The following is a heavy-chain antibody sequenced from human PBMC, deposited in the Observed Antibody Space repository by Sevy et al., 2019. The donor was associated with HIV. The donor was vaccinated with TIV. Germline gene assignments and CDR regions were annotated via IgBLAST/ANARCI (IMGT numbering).Heavy chain of an antibody. CDR3: AREKGDIVVVPAALGMDV. CDR2: ISYDGSNK. V-gene: IGHV3-30*04. CDR1: GFTFSSYA. D-gene: IGHD2-2*01. Sequence: GGSLRLSCAASGFTFSSYAMHWVRQAPGKGLEWVAVISYDGSNKYYADSVKGRFTISRDNSKNTRYLKMNGLRAEDTAVYYCAREKGDIVVVPAALGMDVWGQGTTVTVSS. J-gene: IGHJ6*02.